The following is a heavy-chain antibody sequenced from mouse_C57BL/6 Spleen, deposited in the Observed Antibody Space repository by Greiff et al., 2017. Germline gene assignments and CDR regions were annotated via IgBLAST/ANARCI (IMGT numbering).Heavy chain of an antibody. V-gene: IGHV1-81*01. CDR2: IYPRSGNT. Sequence: VQLQQSGAELARPGASVKLSCKASGYTFTSYGISWVKQRPGQGLEWIGEIYPRSGNTYYNEKFKGKATLTADKSSSTAYMELRSLTSEDSAVYFCARPFDTTVVDFGYFDVWGTGTTVTVSS. J-gene: IGHJ1*03. D-gene: IGHD1-1*01. CDR3: ARPFDTTVVDFGYFDV. CDR1: GYTFTSYG.